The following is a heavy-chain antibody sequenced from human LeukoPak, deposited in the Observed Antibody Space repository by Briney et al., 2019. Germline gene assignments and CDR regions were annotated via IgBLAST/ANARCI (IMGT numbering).Heavy chain of an antibody. D-gene: IGHD4-23*01. J-gene: IGHJ4*02. CDR3: ARDPTVVSPGY. CDR2: IIPILGIA. Sequence: ASVKVSCKASGGTFSSYAISWVRQAPGQGLEWMGRIIPILGIANYAQKFQGRVTITADKSTSTAYMELSSLRSEDTAVYYCARDPTVVSPGYWRQGTLVTVSS. CDR1: GGTFSSYA. V-gene: IGHV1-69*04.